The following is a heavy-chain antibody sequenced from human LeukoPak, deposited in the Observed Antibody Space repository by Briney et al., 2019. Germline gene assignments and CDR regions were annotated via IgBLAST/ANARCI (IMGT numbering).Heavy chain of an antibody. CDR2: ISGSGFTI. Sequence: GGSLRLSCAVSGFTLSNYSMNWVRQAPGKGLEWISYISGSGFTIHYADSVKGRFTISRDNAKNSLYLQMNSLRAEDTAVYYCARELEYYYDSSGSKIFDYWGQGTLVTVSS. V-gene: IGHV3-48*04. CDR3: ARELEYYYDSSGSKIFDY. D-gene: IGHD3-22*01. J-gene: IGHJ4*02. CDR1: GFTLSNYS.